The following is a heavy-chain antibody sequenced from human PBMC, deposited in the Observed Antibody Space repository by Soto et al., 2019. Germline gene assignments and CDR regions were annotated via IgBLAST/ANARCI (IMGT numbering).Heavy chain of an antibody. Sequence: SGPTLVNPTETLTLTCTVSGFSLSNARMGVSWIRQPPGKALEWLAHIFSNDEKSYSTSLKSRLTISKDTSKSQVVLTMTNMDPVDTATYYCARTLLEYYDSSGYYSFDYWGQGTLVTVSS. D-gene: IGHD3-22*01. CDR3: ARTLLEYYDSSGYYSFDY. V-gene: IGHV2-26*01. CDR1: GFSLSNARMG. CDR2: IFSNDEK. J-gene: IGHJ4*02.